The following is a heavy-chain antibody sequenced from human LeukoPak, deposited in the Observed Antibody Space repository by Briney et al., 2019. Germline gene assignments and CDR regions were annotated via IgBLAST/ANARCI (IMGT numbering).Heavy chain of an antibody. D-gene: IGHD6-19*01. CDR2: ISSSNSYI. CDR3: AKDRGAVAGVMDV. V-gene: IGHV3-21*01. Sequence: PGGSLRLSCAASGFTFNTYTMSWVRQAPGKGLEWVSSISSSNSYIYYADSVKGRFTISRDNAKNSLYLQMNSLRAEDTAVYYCAKDRGAVAGVMDVWGKGTTVTVSS. J-gene: IGHJ6*03. CDR1: GFTFNTYT.